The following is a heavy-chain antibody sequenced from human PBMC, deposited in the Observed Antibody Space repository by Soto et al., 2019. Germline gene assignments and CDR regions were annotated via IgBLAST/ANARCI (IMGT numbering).Heavy chain of an antibody. CDR2: INPNSGGT. Sequence: ASVKIFCKASGYTFTSYYMHWVRQATGQGLEKMKWINPNSGGTNYAQKFQGWVTMTRDTSISTAYMELSRLRSDDTAVYYCARGWGIVLVPAAPSFDYWGQGTLVTVST. CDR3: ARGWGIVLVPAAPSFDY. J-gene: IGHJ4*02. D-gene: IGHD2-2*01. V-gene: IGHV1-2*04. CDR1: GYTFTSYY.